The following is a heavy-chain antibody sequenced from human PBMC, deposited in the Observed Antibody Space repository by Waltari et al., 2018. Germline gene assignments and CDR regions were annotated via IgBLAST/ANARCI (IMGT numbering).Heavy chain of an antibody. D-gene: IGHD3-22*01. CDR1: GGSISSSSYH. CDR2: IYYSGST. J-gene: IGHJ6*03. CDR3: ARTRTTSSYLQYYYYMDV. V-gene: IGHV4-39*07. Sequence: QLQLQESGPRLVKPSETLSLTCSVSGGSISSSSYHWGWIRQSPGKGLEWIGRIYYSGSTYYNPSLKSRVTISVDTFKKQISLRLTSVTAADTAVYYCARTRTTSSYLQYYYYMDVWGRGTTVTISS.